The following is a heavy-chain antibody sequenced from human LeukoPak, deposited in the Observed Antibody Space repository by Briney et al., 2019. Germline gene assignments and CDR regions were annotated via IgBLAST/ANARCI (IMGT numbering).Heavy chain of an antibody. CDR3: ARRIGERFSAHEYFDS. Sequence: EASVKVSCKASGDAFSNVFTWVRQAPGQGLEWMGRIIPIVNMVDYAEEFQGRVSITADKSTSTAYMEVSGLRSEDTAVYYCARRIGERFSAHEYFDSWGQGTQVTVPS. J-gene: IGHJ4*02. V-gene: IGHV1-69*04. D-gene: IGHD5-12*01. CDR2: IIPIVNMV. CDR1: GDAFSNV.